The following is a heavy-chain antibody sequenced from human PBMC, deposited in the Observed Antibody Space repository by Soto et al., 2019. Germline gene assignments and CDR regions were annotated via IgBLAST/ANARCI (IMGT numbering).Heavy chain of an antibody. CDR2: IYYSGST. V-gene: IGHV4-61*01. Sequence: QVQLQESGPGLVKPSETLSLTCTVSGGSVSSGSYYWSWIRQPPGKGLEWIGYIYYSGSTNYNPSLKSRVTISVDTSTNQFSLKLSSVTAADTAVYYCARETAASGGYYYYGMDVWGQGTTVTVSS. J-gene: IGHJ6*02. D-gene: IGHD2-2*01. CDR1: GGSVSSGSYY. CDR3: ARETAASGGYYYYGMDV.